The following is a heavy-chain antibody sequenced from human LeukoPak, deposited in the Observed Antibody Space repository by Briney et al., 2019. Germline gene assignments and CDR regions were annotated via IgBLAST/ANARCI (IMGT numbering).Heavy chain of an antibody. J-gene: IGHJ5*02. D-gene: IGHD2-15*01. CDR3: ARDDPGYCSSGSCYGNWFDP. CDR1: GYTFTSYG. Sequence: ASVKVSCKASGYTFTSYGISWVRQAPGQGLEWMGWISAYNGNTNYAQKLQGRVTMTTDTSTSTAYMELRSLRSDDTAVYYCARDDPGYCSSGSCYGNWFDPWGQGTLVIVAS. CDR2: ISAYNGNT. V-gene: IGHV1-18*01.